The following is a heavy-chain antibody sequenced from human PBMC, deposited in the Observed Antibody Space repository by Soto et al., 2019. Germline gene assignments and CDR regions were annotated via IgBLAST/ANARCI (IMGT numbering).Heavy chain of an antibody. Sequence: QVQLVQSGAAVKKPGASVKVSCKASGFSFTGYYIHWLRQAPGQGLEWMGWINAHSGGTEYAQKFQGRVTLNRDTSIATDYLTLTSLTSDDTALYYCAKDLTRQLAYWLDPWGQGTQVTVSS. J-gene: IGHJ5*02. CDR1: GFSFTGYY. D-gene: IGHD6-6*01. CDR2: INAHSGGT. V-gene: IGHV1-2*02. CDR3: AKDLTRQLAYWLDP.